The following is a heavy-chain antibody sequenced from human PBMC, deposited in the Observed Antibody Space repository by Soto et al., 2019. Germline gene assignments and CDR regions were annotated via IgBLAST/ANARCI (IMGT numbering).Heavy chain of an antibody. CDR3: ARVGLRSGYCSSTSCYFDY. V-gene: IGHV1-46*01. D-gene: IGHD2-2*03. CDR2: INPSGGST. J-gene: IGHJ4*02. CDR1: GYTFTSYY. Sequence: QVQLVQSGAEVKKPGASVKVSCKASGYTFTSYYMHWVRQAPGQGLEWMGIINPSGGSTSYAQKFQGRVTMTRDTSTSTVYMELSSLRSEDTAVYYCARVGLRSGYCSSTSCYFDYWGQRTLVTVSS.